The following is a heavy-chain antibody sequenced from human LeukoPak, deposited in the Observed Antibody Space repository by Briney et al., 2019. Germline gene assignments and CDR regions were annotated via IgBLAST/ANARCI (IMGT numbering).Heavy chain of an antibody. CDR1: GGSLSGYY. Sequence: SETLSLTCAVYGGSLSGYYWSWIRQPPGKGLEWIGEINHSGSTNYNPSLKSRVTISVDTSKNQFSLKLSSVTAADTAVYYCAISSTVTSFDYWGQGTLVTVSS. CDR2: INHSGST. V-gene: IGHV4-34*01. CDR3: AISSTVTSFDY. D-gene: IGHD1-14*01. J-gene: IGHJ4*02.